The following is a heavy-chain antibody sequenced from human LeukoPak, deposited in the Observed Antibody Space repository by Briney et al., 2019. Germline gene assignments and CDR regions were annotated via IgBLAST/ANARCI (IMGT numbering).Heavy chain of an antibody. D-gene: IGHD5-18*01. J-gene: IGHJ4*02. CDR1: GGSIRSGGYY. CDR2: IYYSGST. V-gene: IGHV4-31*03. CDR3: ARVGTAVVTGYYFDY. Sequence: PSETLSLTCTVSGGSIRSGGYYWSWLRQHPGKGLEWIGYIYYSGSTYYNPSLKSRVTISVDTSKNQFSLNLSSVTAADTAVYYCARVGTAVVTGYYFDYWGQGTLVTVPS.